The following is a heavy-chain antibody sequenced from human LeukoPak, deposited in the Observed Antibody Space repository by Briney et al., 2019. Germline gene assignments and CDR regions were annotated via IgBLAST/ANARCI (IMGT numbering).Heavy chain of an antibody. CDR3: ARDRTSYYDSRGYTFDY. CDR1: GYTFTGYY. V-gene: IGHV1-2*04. CDR2: INPNSGGT. J-gene: IGHJ4*02. D-gene: IGHD3-22*01. Sequence: ASVKVSGKASGYTFTGYYMHWVRQAPGQGLEWMGWINPNSGGTNYAQKFQGWVTMTRDTSISTAYMELSRLRSEDTAVYYCARDRTSYYDSRGYTFDYWGQGTLVIVSS.